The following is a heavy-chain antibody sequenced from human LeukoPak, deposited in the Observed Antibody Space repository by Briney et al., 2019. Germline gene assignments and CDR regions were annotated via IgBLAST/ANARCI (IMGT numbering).Heavy chain of an antibody. CDR3: ARDYCNNGVCSNWFDP. CDR1: GYSISSGYY. V-gene: IGHV4-38-2*02. J-gene: IGHJ5*02. Sequence: SETLSLTCTVSGYSISSGYYWGWIRQPPGKGREWIGSIYHSGSTYYNPTLKSRGTISVDTSKNQFSLKLSSVTAADTAVYYCARDYCNNGVCSNWFDPWGQGTLVTVSS. D-gene: IGHD2-8*01. CDR2: IYHSGST.